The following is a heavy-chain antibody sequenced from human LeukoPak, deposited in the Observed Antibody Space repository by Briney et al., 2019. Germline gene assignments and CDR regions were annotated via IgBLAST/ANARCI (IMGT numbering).Heavy chain of an antibody. D-gene: IGHD3-10*02. CDR1: GGSISSYY. V-gene: IGHV4-4*07. J-gene: IGHJ4*02. Sequence: PSETLSLTCTVSGGSISSYYWSWFRQPAGKGLEWIGRIYTSGSTNYNPSLKSRVTMSVDTSKNQFSLKLSSVTAADTAVYYCARDPIHYFVPGDDYWGQGTLVTVSS. CDR2: IYTSGST. CDR3: ARDPIHYFVPGDDY.